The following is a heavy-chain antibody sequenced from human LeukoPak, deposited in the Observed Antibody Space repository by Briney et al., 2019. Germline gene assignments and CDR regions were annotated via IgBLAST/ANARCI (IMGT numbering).Heavy chain of an antibody. D-gene: IGHD2-2*01. Sequence: GGSLRLSCTASGFTFGDYAMSWVRQAPGKGLEWVGFIRSKAYGGTTEYAASVKGRFTISRDDSKSIAYLQMNSLKTEDTAVYYCTRRSTPYSSTSPGRAGYYMDVWGKGTTVTVSS. CDR2: IRSKAYGGTT. CDR3: TRRSTPYSSTSPGRAGYYMDV. CDR1: GFTFGDYA. J-gene: IGHJ6*03. V-gene: IGHV3-49*04.